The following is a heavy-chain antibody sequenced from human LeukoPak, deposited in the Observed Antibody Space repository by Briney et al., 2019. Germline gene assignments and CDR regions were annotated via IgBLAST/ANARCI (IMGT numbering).Heavy chain of an antibody. V-gene: IGHV4-59*01. CDR2: IYYGGST. CDR3: ARGLLVGNTGYYFDY. J-gene: IGHJ4*02. CDR1: GGSISGYY. D-gene: IGHD1-26*01. Sequence: PSETLSLTCTVSGGSISGYYWTWIRQPPGKGLERIGYIYYGGSTNYHPSLKSRVTLSVDTSKKQFSLKLSSVTAADTAVYYCARGLLVGNTGYYFDYWGQGTLVTVSS.